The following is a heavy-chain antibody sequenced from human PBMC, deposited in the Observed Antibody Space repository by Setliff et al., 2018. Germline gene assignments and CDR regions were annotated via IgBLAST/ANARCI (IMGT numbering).Heavy chain of an antibody. V-gene: IGHV1-69*06. CDR1: GATFSSYA. Sequence: GASVKVSCKASGATFSSYAISWVRQAPGQGLEWMGRIIPIFGTANYAQKFQGRVTITADKSTSTAYMELSSLRSEDTAVYYCATPRSGIIDAFDIWGQGTTVTVSS. J-gene: IGHJ3*02. D-gene: IGHD2-15*01. CDR2: IIPIFGTA. CDR3: ATPRSGIIDAFDI.